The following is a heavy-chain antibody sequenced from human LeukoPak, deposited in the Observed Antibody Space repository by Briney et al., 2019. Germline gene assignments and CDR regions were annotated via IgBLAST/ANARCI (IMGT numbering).Heavy chain of an antibody. V-gene: IGHV3-66*01. Sequence: PGGSLRLSCAASGFTASSNYMSWVRQAPGKGLEWVSVIYSGGSTYYADSVKGRFTISRDNSKNTLYLQMNSLRAEDTAVYYCARLWFGELFYNWFDPWGQGTLVTVSS. CDR3: ARLWFGELFYNWFDP. CDR2: IYSGGST. CDR1: GFTASSNY. D-gene: IGHD3-10*01. J-gene: IGHJ5*02.